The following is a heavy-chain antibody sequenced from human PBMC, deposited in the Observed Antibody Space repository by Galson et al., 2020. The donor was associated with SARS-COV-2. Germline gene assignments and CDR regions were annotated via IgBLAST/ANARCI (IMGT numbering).Heavy chain of an antibody. CDR2: IYWDDDK. CDR3: VHRQEDVRSASHFLEN. Sequence: SGPTLVKPTQTLTLTCTFSDFSLSTIGVSVGWIRQPPGKALEWLGLIYWDDDKRYSPSLKNRLTITKDTSKNQVVLTVANMNTVDTATYYCVHRQEDVRSASHFLENWAQGTQVTVS. D-gene: IGHD2-15*01. CDR1: DFSLSTIGVS. J-gene: IGHJ4*02. V-gene: IGHV2-5*02.